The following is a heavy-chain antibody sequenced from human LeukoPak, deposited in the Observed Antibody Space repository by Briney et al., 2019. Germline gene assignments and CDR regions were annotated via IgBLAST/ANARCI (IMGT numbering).Heavy chain of an antibody. CDR2: IKQDGSQK. V-gene: IGHV3-7*03. CDR1: GFTFSTYW. D-gene: IGHD2-21*02. J-gene: IGHJ4*02. CDR3: AREGTFGDYRASGDH. Sequence: GGSLRLSCEASGFTFSTYWMKWVCQAPGKGLEWVANIKQDGSQKYYVDSVKGRFIISRDNAKNSLYLQMNSVRAEDTAVYYCAREGTFGDYRASGDHWGQGALVTVSS.